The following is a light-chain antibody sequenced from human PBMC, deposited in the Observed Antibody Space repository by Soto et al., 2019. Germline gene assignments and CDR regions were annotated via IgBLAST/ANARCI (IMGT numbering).Light chain of an antibody. CDR3: QQYGSSLEVT. CDR2: GAS. Sequence: EIVLMQSPGTLSLSPGERATLSCRASQSVSSSYLAWYQQKPGQAPRLLIYGASSRATGIPHRFSGSGSGTDFTLTISSLEPEDFAVYYCQQYGSSLEVTFGQGTRLETK. V-gene: IGKV3-20*01. J-gene: IGKJ5*01. CDR1: QSVSSSY.